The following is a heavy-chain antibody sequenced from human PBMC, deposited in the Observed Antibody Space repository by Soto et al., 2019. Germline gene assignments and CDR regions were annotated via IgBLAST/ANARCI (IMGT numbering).Heavy chain of an antibody. CDR3: AKGGYCSGGSCPEAYYFGMDD. J-gene: IGHJ6*02. CDR1: GFTFSSYA. CDR2: ISGSGGST. Sequence: QPGGSLRLSCAASGFTFSSYAMSWVRQAPGKGLEWVSAISGSGGSTYYADSVKGRFTISRDNSKNTLYLQMNSLRAEDTAVYYCAKGGYCSGGSCPEAYYFGMDDWGPGTTFTVSS. D-gene: IGHD2-15*01. V-gene: IGHV3-23*01.